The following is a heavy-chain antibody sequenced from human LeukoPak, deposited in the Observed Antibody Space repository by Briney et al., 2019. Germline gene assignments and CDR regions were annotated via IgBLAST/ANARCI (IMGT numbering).Heavy chain of an antibody. CDR2: IIPILGIA. Sequence: SVNVSCKASGGTFSSYTISWVRQAPGQGLEWMGRIIPILGIANYAQKFQGRVTITADKSTSTAYMELSSLRSEDTAVYYCARPKYYDSSGYYSGGTWVAFDIWGQGTMVTVSS. V-gene: IGHV1-69*02. J-gene: IGHJ3*02. CDR1: GGTFSSYT. D-gene: IGHD3-22*01. CDR3: ARPKYYDSSGYYSGGTWVAFDI.